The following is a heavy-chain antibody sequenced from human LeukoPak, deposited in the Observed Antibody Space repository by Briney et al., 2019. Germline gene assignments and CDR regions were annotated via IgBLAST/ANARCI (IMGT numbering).Heavy chain of an antibody. CDR3: ARERFGGGFGETLSYYYGMDV. CDR1: GYTFTGYY. V-gene: IGHV1-2*02. CDR2: INPNSGGT. Sequence: ASVKVTCKASGYTFTGYYMHWVRQAPGQGLEWMGWINPNSGGTNYAQKFQGRVTMTRDTSISTAYMELSRLRSDDTAVYYCARERFGGGFGETLSYYYGMDVWGQGTTVTVSS. J-gene: IGHJ6*02. D-gene: IGHD3-10*01.